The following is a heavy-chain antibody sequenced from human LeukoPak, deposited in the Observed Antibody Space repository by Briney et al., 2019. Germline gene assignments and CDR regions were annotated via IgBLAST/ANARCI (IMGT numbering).Heavy chain of an antibody. CDR1: GFSLSSSGMC. J-gene: IGHJ4*02. CDR2: IDWDADK. D-gene: IGHD1-26*01. Sequence: SGPTLVKPTQTLTLTCSFSGFSLSSSGMCVSWIRQPSGKALEWLARIDWDADKYYSTSLKTRLTISKDTSKNQVVLTMTNMDPVDTASYYCARMGCGSYPNFFDYWGQGILVTVSS. V-gene: IGHV2-70*11. CDR3: ARMGCGSYPNFFDY.